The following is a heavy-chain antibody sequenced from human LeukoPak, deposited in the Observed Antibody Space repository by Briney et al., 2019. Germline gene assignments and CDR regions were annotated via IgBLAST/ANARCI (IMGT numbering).Heavy chain of an antibody. CDR1: GFTFRSYS. CDR2: ISSSSSTI. D-gene: IGHD5-18*01. CDR3: ARDRYTYFDY. V-gene: IGHV3-48*01. J-gene: IGHJ4*02. Sequence: PGGSLRLSCAASGFTFRSYSMNWVRQAPGKGLEWVSYISSSSSTIYYADSVKGRFTISRDNAKNSLYLQMNSLRAEDTAVYYCARDRYTYFDYWGQGTLVTVSS.